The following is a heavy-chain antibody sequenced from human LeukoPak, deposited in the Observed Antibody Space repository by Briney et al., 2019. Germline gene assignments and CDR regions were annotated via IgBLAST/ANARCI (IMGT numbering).Heavy chain of an antibody. J-gene: IGHJ4*02. CDR2: IIPIFGTA. V-gene: IGHV1-69*05. Sequence: ASVKVSCKASGGTFSSYAISWVRQAPGQGLEWMGRIIPIFGTANYARKFQGRVTITTDESTSTAYMELSSLRSEDTAVYYCASGYSYGYPDYWGQGTLVTVSS. D-gene: IGHD5-18*01. CDR3: ASGYSYGYPDY. CDR1: GGTFSSYA.